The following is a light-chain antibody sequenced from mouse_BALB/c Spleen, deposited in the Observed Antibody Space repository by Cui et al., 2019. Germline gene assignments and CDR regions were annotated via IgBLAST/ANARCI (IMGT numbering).Light chain of an antibody. CDR2: STS. Sequence: IVLTQSPAILSASPGVKVTISCSASSSVSYRHWFQQKPGTSPKLWIYSTSNLASAVPARFSGSGSGTSYSLTSSRMGAEDAATYYCQQRSSYPLTFGAGTKLELK. CDR1: SSVSY. J-gene: IGKJ5*01. CDR3: QQRSSYPLT. V-gene: IGKV4-57*01.